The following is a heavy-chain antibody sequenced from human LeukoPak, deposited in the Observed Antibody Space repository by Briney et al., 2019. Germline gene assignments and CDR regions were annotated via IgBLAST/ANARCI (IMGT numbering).Heavy chain of an antibody. CDR2: ITSSGAYT. CDR1: GFTFSSYA. D-gene: IGHD5-12*01. CDR3: VRDEDLYSPTWYVFDY. J-gene: IGHJ4*02. V-gene: IGHV3-23*01. Sequence: GGSLRLSCAASGFTFSSYAMRWVRQAPGKGLEWVSAITSSGAYTFYADSVKGRLTISRYNSRNTLYLQMNSLRAEDTAIYYCVRDEDLYSPTWYVFDYWGQGTLVTVSS.